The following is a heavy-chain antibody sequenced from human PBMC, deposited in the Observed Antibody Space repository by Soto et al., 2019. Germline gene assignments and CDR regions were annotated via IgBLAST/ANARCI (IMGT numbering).Heavy chain of an antibody. CDR2: ISDYNGNT. D-gene: IGHD2-2*01. J-gene: IGHJ4*02. CDR3: ARVGAYCVSTSCHDY. CDR1: GYTFTNYG. Sequence: QVQLVQSGAEVKKPGASVKVSCKASGYTFTNYGISWVRQAPGQGLEWIGWISDYNGNTDYAQKLKGRVTMTTDTSTSTAYMELRSVKADDTAVYYCARVGAYCVSTSCHDYWGQGTLVTVSS. V-gene: IGHV1-18*01.